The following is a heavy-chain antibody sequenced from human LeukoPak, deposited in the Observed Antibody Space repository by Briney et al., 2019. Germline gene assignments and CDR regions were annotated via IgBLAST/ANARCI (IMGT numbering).Heavy chain of an antibody. J-gene: IGHJ1*01. Sequence: GASVKVSCKASGYTFTSYYMHWVRQAPGQGLEWMGIINPSGGSTSYAQKFQGRVTMTRDTSTSTVYMELSSLRSEDTAVYYCARVKDSDCSSTSCFRAEYFQHWGQGTLVTVSS. D-gene: IGHD2-2*01. V-gene: IGHV1-46*01. CDR1: GYTFTSYY. CDR2: INPSGGST. CDR3: ARVKDSDCSSTSCFRAEYFQH.